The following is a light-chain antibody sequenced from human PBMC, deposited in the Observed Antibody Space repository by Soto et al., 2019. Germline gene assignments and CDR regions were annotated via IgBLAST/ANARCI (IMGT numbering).Light chain of an antibody. J-gene: IGKJ1*01. CDR2: DAS. V-gene: IGKV1-5*01. Sequence: DIQMTQSPSTLSASVGDRVTITCRASQSISSWLAWYQQKPGKAPKVLIYDASSLESGVPSRFSGSRSGTEFTLTISSLQPDDFATYYGQQYKSYPWTFGQGTKVEIK. CDR1: QSISSW. CDR3: QQYKSYPWT.